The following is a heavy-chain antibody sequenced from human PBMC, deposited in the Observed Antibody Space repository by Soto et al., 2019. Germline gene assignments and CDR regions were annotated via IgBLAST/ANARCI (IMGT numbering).Heavy chain of an antibody. Sequence: EVQLLESGGGLVQPGGSLRLPCTASGFTFSSFAMSWVRQTPGKGLEWVSGINERGDATYYADSVRGRFTISRDNSKNTLYLQMDSLRAEDTAVYYCAKESAATGIPFFDSWGQGTLVTVSS. J-gene: IGHJ4*02. D-gene: IGHD6-13*01. V-gene: IGHV3-23*01. CDR3: AKESAATGIPFFDS. CDR2: INERGDAT. CDR1: GFTFSSFA.